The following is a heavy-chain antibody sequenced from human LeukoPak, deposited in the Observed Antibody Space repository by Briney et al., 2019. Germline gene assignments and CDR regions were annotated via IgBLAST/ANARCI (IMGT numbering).Heavy chain of an antibody. CDR3: TTDPRNGYYFYY. V-gene: IGHV3-15*01. Sequence: GGSLRLSCAASGFTFSNAWMSWVRQAPGKGLEWVGRIKSNTDGGTADYAAPVKDRVTISRDDSKNTLYLQMNSLKTEDTAVYYCTTDPRNGYYFYYWGQGTLATVSS. D-gene: IGHD1-1*01. J-gene: IGHJ4*02. CDR1: GFTFSNAW. CDR2: IKSNTDGGTA.